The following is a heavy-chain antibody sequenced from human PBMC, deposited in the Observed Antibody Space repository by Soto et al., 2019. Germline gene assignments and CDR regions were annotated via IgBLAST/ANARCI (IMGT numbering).Heavy chain of an antibody. Sequence: QVQLVESGGGVVQPGRSLRLSCAASGFTFSSYGIHWVRQAPGKGLEWVAVIYYDGSNKYYADSVKGRLTISGDNSKNTLYLQMTSLWADNTAVFYCARGHGVATTMGWFDPWGQGTLVTVSS. CDR1: GFTFSSYG. CDR3: ARGHGVATTMGWFDP. V-gene: IGHV3-33*01. D-gene: IGHD5-12*01. J-gene: IGHJ5*02. CDR2: IYYDGSNK.